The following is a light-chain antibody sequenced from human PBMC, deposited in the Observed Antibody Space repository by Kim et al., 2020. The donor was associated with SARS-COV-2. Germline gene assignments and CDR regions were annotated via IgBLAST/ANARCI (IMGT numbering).Light chain of an antibody. V-gene: IGLV3-19*01. J-gene: IGLJ1*01. CDR3: NSRDSSGLYV. CDR1: SLRSYY. CDR2: GKN. Sequence: VALGQTVRITGQGDSLRSYYASWYQQKPGQAPVLVIYGKNNRPSGIPDRFSGSSSGNTASLTITGAQAEDEADYYCNSRDSSGLYVFGTGTKVTVL.